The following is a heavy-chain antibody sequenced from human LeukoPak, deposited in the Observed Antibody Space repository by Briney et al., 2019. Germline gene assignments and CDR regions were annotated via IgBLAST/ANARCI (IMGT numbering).Heavy chain of an antibody. CDR3: ARGRGSSWYW. CDR2: INHSGST. D-gene: IGHD6-13*01. V-gene: IGHV4-34*01. J-gene: IGHJ4*02. Sequence: SETLSLTCAVYGGSFSGYYWSWIRQPPGKGLEWIGEINHSGSTNYNPSLKSRVTISVDTSKNQFSLKLSSVTAADTAVYYCARGRGSSWYWWGQGILVTVSS. CDR1: GGSFSGYY.